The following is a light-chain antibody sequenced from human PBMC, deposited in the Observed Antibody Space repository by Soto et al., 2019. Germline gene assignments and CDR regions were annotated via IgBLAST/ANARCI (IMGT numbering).Light chain of an antibody. CDR1: SSNIGSNT. CDR2: SNN. V-gene: IGLV1-44*01. Sequence: QSVLTQPPSASGSPGQRVTISCSGSSSNIGSNTVNWYQQLPGTAPKLVIYSNNQRPSGVPDRFSGSKSGTSASLAITGLQAEDEADYYCQSYDSSLSGWVFGTGTKVTVL. CDR3: QSYDSSLSGWV. J-gene: IGLJ1*01.